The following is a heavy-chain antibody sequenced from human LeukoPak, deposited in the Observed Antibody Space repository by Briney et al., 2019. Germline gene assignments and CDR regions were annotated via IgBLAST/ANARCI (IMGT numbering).Heavy chain of an antibody. D-gene: IGHD2-21*02. J-gene: IGHJ4*02. CDR3: ARDTRGDWYYFDY. CDR2: TSYDGSNK. V-gene: IGHV3-30*04. Sequence: PGRSLRLSCAASGFTFSSYAMHWVRQAPGKGLEWVAVTSYDGSNKYYADSVKGRFTISRDNSKNTLYLQMNSLRAEDTAVYYCARDTRGDWYYFDYWGQGTLVTVSS. CDR1: GFTFSSYA.